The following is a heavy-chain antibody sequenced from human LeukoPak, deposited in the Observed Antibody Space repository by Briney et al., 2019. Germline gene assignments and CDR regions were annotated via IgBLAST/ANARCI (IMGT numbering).Heavy chain of an antibody. CDR3: ARAYSSSWYTLFGY. J-gene: IGHJ4*02. Sequence: PSETLSLTCTVSGGPMSSYYWSWIRQPPGKGLEWIGYIYYTGSTKYNPSLKSRVTISVDTSKNQFSLKLSSVTAADTAVYYCARAYSSSWYTLFGYWGQGTLVTVSS. V-gene: IGHV4-59*01. CDR2: IYYTGST. D-gene: IGHD6-13*01. CDR1: GGPMSSYY.